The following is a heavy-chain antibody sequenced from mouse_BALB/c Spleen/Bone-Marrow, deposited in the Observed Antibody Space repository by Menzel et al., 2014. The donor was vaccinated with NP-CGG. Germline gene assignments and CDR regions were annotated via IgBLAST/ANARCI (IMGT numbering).Heavy chain of an antibody. CDR3: GRAWFAY. CDR2: ISDGGSYT. CDR1: GFTFSDYY. V-gene: IGHV5-4*02. D-gene: IGHD3-3*01. J-gene: IGHJ3*01. Sequence: EVHLVEPGGGLVKPGGSLKLSCAASGFTFSDYYMYWVRQTPEKRLEWVATISDGGSYTYYPDSVKGRFTISRYNAKNNLYLQMSSLKSEDTAMYYCGRAWFAYWGQGTLVTVSA.